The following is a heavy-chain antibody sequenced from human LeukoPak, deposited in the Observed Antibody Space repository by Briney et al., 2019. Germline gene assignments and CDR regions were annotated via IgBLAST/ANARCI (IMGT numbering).Heavy chain of an antibody. J-gene: IGHJ3*02. Sequence: SEXLSLTCTVSGGSISSYYWSWIRQPPGKGLEWIGCISYSGSTKYNPSLKSRVSISLDTSKKQFSLHLSSVTAADTAIYYCVRDFDAWSAIDIWGQGTMVTVSS. CDR3: VRDFDAWSAIDI. D-gene: IGHD3-3*01. CDR1: GGSISSYY. CDR2: ISYSGST. V-gene: IGHV4-59*01.